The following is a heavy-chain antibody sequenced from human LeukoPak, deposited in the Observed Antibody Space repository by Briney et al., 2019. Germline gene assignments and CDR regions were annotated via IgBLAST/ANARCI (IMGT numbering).Heavy chain of an antibody. CDR2: IIPIFGTA. Sequence: SVKVSCKASGGTFSSYAISWVRQAPGQGLEWMGGIIPIFGTANYAQKFQGRVAITTDESTSTAYMELSSLRSEDTAVYYCARVFSSGWYGMYYFDYWGQGTLVTVSS. D-gene: IGHD6-19*01. J-gene: IGHJ4*02. CDR3: ARVFSSGWYGMYYFDY. V-gene: IGHV1-69*05. CDR1: GGTFSSYA.